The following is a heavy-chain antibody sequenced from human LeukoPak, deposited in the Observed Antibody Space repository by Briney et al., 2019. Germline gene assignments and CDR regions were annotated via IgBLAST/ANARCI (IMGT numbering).Heavy chain of an antibody. CDR1: GGSISSGSHY. V-gene: IGHV4-61*02. Sequence: PSETLSLTCTVSGGSISSGSHYWSWIRQSAGKGLEWIGRIYTSGHTSYNPSLTSRVTISVDTSKNQFSLKLSSVTAADTAVYYCARGEEATRDGYKDHYFEYWGQGTLVTASS. D-gene: IGHD5-24*01. CDR2: IYTSGHT. CDR3: ARGEEATRDGYKDHYFEY. J-gene: IGHJ4*02.